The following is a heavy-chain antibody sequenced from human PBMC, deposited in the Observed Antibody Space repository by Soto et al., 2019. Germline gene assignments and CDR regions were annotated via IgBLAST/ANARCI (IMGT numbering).Heavy chain of an antibody. CDR1: GFSFSSYT. V-gene: IGHV3-21*01. CDR2: ISSSYYI. Sequence: GGSLRLSCAASGFSFSSYTMKWLRQAPGKGLEWVASISSSYYIKYADSVKGRFTISRDNAKNSLYLQMNSLRAEDTAVYYCARGDVVVLTATSNFDYWGQGTLATVSS. CDR3: ARGDVVVLTATSNFDY. J-gene: IGHJ4*02. D-gene: IGHD2-21*02.